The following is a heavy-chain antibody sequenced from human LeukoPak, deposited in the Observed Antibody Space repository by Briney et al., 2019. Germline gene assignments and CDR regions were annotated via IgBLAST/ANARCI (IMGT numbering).Heavy chain of an antibody. CDR2: IYTSGST. V-gene: IGHV4-4*07. Sequence: SETLSLTCTVSGGSISTYYWSWIRQPAGKGLEWIGRIYTSGSTNYNPSLKSRVTMSVDTSKNQFSLKLSSVTAADTAVYYCARDRSTYYDFWSGYSYYYYYMDVWGKGTTVTVSS. CDR1: GGSISTYY. CDR3: ARDRSTYYDFWSGYSYYYYYMDV. D-gene: IGHD3-3*01. J-gene: IGHJ6*03.